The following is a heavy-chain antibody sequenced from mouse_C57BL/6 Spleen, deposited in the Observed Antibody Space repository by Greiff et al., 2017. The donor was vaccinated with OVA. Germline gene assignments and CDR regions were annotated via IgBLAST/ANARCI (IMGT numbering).Heavy chain of an antibody. CDR1: GFSLTSYG. J-gene: IGHJ2*01. CDR2: IWSDGST. D-gene: IGHD1-1*02. CDR3: ARHGGWFLDY. V-gene: IGHV2-6-1*01. Sequence: VKLLESGPGLVSPSQSLSITCTVSGFSLTSYGVHWVRQPPGKGLEWLVVIWSDGSTTYNSALKSRLSISKDNSKSQVFLKMNSLQTDDTAMYYCARHGGWFLDYWGQGTTLTVSS.